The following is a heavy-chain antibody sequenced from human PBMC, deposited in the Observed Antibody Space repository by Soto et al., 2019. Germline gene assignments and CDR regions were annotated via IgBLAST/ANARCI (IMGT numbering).Heavy chain of an antibody. Sequence: QVQLVQSGAEVKKPGSSVKVSCKASGGTFSSYAISWVRQAPGQGLEWMGGIIPIFGTANYAQKFQGSVTITADESTSTAYMELSSLRSEDTVVYCCARAADIVVVPAAMPGPFDYWVQGTLVTVSS. CDR1: GGTFSSYA. CDR3: ARAADIVVVPAAMPGPFDY. V-gene: IGHV1-69*01. CDR2: IIPIFGTA. D-gene: IGHD2-2*01. J-gene: IGHJ4*02.